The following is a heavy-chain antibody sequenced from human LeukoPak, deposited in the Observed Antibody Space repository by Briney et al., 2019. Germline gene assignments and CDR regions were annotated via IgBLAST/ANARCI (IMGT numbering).Heavy chain of an antibody. J-gene: IGHJ4*02. CDR1: GFTFSSYA. CDR3: AKAPVTTCRGAYCYPFDY. Sequence: GGLRLSCAASGFTFSSYAMSWVRQAPGKGLEWVSAISGSGGSTYYADSVKGRFTISRDNSKNTLYLQMNRLRPEDAAVYYCAKAPVTTCRGAYCYPFDYWGQGTLVTVSS. D-gene: IGHD2-21*01. V-gene: IGHV3-23*01. CDR2: ISGSGGST.